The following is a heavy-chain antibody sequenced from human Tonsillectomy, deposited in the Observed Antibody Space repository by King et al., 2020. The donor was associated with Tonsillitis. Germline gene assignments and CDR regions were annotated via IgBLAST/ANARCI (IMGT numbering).Heavy chain of an antibody. CDR3: ARDYYDSSGYWKGGY. V-gene: IGHV3-48*02. CDR1: EFTFSSYN. Sequence: VQLVESGGGLVQPGGSLRLSCAASEFTFSSYNMNWVRQAPGKGLEWVSYISSSSSTIYYADSVKGRFTISRDNAKNSLYLQMNSLRDEETAVYYCARDYYDSSGYWKGGYWGQGTLVTVSS. D-gene: IGHD3-22*01. J-gene: IGHJ4*02. CDR2: ISSSSSTI.